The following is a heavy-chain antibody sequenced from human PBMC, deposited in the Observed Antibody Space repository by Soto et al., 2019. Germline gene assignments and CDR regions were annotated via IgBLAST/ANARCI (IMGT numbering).Heavy chain of an antibody. D-gene: IGHD5-12*01. CDR1: GGSLSGYY. Sequence: QVQLQQWGAGLLKPSETLSLNCAVTGGSLSGYYWSWIRQPPGKGLEWIGEVKDGGHTNYSPSLRGXVTXSXVTSNNQFSLRLHSVTAADTGVYYCARGQEGVVATHWDQGSLVTVSS. V-gene: IGHV4-34*01. CDR2: VKDGGHT. CDR3: ARGQEGVVATH. J-gene: IGHJ4*02.